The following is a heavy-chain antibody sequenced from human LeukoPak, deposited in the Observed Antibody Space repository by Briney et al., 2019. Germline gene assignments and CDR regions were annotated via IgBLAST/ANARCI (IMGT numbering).Heavy chain of an antibody. V-gene: IGHV1-69*13. D-gene: IGHD6-13*01. Sequence: SVKVSCKASGYTFTGYYMHWVRQAPGQGLEWMGGIIPIFGTANYAQKFQGRVTITADESTSTAYMELSSLRSEDTAVYYCAREGPWSSSSWYGYFQQWGQGTLVTVSS. CDR2: IIPIFGTA. CDR3: AREGPWSSSSWYGYFQQ. J-gene: IGHJ1*01. CDR1: GYTFTGYY.